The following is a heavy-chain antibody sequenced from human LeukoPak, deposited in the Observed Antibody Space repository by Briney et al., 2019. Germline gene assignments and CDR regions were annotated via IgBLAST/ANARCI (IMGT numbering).Heavy chain of an antibody. CDR2: ISGSGGST. CDR3: ARDQYSYAHAAH. CDR1: GFTFSSYA. Sequence: PGGSLRLSCAASGFTFSSYAMSWVRQAPGKGLEWVSAISGSGGSTYYADSVKGRFTISRDNSKNTLHLQMNSLRAEDTAVYYCARDQYSYAHAAHWGQGTLVTVSS. V-gene: IGHV3-23*01. D-gene: IGHD5-18*01. J-gene: IGHJ4*02.